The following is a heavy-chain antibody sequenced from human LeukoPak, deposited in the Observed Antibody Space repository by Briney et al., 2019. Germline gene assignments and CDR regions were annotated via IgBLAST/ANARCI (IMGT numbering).Heavy chain of an antibody. D-gene: IGHD2-15*01. V-gene: IGHV3-74*01. CDR3: ARGGQGYCSGGGCYPFDY. CDR1: GFTFSTYW. CDR2: IDSDGRST. J-gene: IGHJ4*02. Sequence: GGSLRLPCAASGFTFSTYWMHWVRQVPGKGPVWVSRIDSDGRSTNYADSVKGRFTMSRDNAKNTLYLQMNSLRAEDTAVYYCARGGQGYCSGGGCYPFDYWGQGTLVTVSS.